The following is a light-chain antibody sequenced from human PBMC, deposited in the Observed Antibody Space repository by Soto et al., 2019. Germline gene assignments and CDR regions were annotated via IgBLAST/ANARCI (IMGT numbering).Light chain of an antibody. J-gene: IGKJ4*01. V-gene: IGKV3-11*01. Sequence: EIVLTQSPATLSLSPGERATLSCRASQSVSTYLVWYQQKPGQAPRLLIYDASNRATGIPARFSGSVSGTDFTLTISSLEPEDFAVYYCQQSSNWPLTFGGGTKVEIK. CDR3: QQSSNWPLT. CDR2: DAS. CDR1: QSVSTY.